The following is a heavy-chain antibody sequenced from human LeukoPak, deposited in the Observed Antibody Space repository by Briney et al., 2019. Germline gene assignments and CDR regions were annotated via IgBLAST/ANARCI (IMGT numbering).Heavy chain of an antibody. Sequence: SETLSLTCAVSGYSISSGYYWGWIRQPPGKGLEWIGSIYHSGSTNYNPSLKSRVTISVDTSKNQFSLKLSSVTAADTAVYYCAREMGDDFYYFDYWGQGTLVTVSS. V-gene: IGHV4-38-2*02. D-gene: IGHD1-26*01. CDR3: AREMGDDFYYFDY. CDR2: IYHSGST. CDR1: GYSISSGYY. J-gene: IGHJ4*02.